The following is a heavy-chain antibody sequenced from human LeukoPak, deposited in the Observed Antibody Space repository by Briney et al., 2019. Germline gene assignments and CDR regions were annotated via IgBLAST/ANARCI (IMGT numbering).Heavy chain of an antibody. CDR2: INFRGGTT. V-gene: IGHV3-23*01. J-gene: IGHJ2*01. CDR1: GFTFSNYA. Sequence: GGSLRLSCAASGFTFSNYAMSWVRQAPGKGLEWVSSINFRGGTTYYADSVKGRFTISRDNAKNTVYLQMNNPRAEDTAVYHCARAKPADFDLWGRGTLVTVSS. CDR3: ARAKPADFDL.